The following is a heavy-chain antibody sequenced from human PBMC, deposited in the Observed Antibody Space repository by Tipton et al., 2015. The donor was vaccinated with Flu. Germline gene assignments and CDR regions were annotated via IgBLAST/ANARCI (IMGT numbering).Heavy chain of an antibody. CDR1: GFTFKNYA. CDR3: AKDGWDTSGWYPFDY. CDR2: VRADGTKN. D-gene: IGHD6-19*01. Sequence: SLRLSCAASGFTFKNYAMNWVRQAPGKGLEWVALVRADGTKNYYAASVKGRFTISRDSSKNTVYLQMNSLRHEDTAVYYCAKDGWDTSGWYPFDYWGQGTLVTVSA. J-gene: IGHJ4*02. V-gene: IGHV3-30*02.